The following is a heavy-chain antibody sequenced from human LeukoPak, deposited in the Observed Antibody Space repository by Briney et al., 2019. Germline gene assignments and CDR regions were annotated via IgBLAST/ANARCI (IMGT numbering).Heavy chain of an antibody. V-gene: IGHV1-69*01. CDR1: GGTFSSYA. J-gene: IGHJ6*03. Sequence: RASVKVSCKASGGTFSSYAISWVRQAPGQGLEWMGGIIPIFGTANYAQKFQGRVTITADESTSTAYMELSSLRSEDTAVYYCAGDTVATEGYYYYYYMDVWGKGTTVTVSS. D-gene: IGHD4-11*01. CDR2: IIPIFGTA. CDR3: AGDTVATEGYYYYYYMDV.